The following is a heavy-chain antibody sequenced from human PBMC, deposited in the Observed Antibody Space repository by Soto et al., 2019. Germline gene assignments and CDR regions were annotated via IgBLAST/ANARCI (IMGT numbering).Heavy chain of an antibody. D-gene: IGHD6-19*01. Sequence: PGESLKISCKGSGYSFTSYWIGWVRQMPGKGLEWMGIIYPGDSDTRYSPFFQGQVTISADKSISTSYLQWSSLKASDTAMYYCAGRRSRWYRQSAFDIWGQGTMVTVS. J-gene: IGHJ3*02. V-gene: IGHV5-51*01. CDR1: GYSFTSYW. CDR2: IYPGDSDT. CDR3: AGRRSRWYRQSAFDI.